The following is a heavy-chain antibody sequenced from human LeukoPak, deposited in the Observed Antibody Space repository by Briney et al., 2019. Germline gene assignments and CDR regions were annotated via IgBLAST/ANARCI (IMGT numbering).Heavy chain of an antibody. J-gene: IGHJ6*02. CDR3: ARDRNYDFWTGGMDV. Sequence: GGSLRLSCAASGFTFSSYSMNWVRQAPGKGLEWVSSISSSSSYIYYADSVKGRFTISRDNAKNSLYLQMNSLRAEDTAVYYCARDRNYDFWTGGMDVWGQGTTVTVSS. CDR2: ISSSSSYI. V-gene: IGHV3-21*06. CDR1: GFTFSSYS. D-gene: IGHD3-3*01.